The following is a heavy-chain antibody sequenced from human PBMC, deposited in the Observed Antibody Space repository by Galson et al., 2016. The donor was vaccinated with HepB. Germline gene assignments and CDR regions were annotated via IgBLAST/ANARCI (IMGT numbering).Heavy chain of an antibody. CDR1: ESSFSSYP. J-gene: IGHJ6*02. CDR2: ISGNGYRT. Sequence: SLRLSCAVSESSFSSYPMNWVRQAPGKGLEWVSVISGNGYRTYYADSVKGRFTISRDNSKNTLYLQMDSLRAEDTAVYYCAKDRGGYTGTYYYYHAMDVWGQGTTVAVSS. D-gene: IGHD1-26*01. V-gene: IGHV3-23*01. CDR3: AKDRGGYTGTYYYYHAMDV.